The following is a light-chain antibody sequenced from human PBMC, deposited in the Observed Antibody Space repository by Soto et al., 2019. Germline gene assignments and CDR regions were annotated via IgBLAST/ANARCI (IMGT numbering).Light chain of an antibody. V-gene: IGKV1-39*01. Sequence: DIQMTQSPSSLSSSVGDRVTITCRASQSISRYLSWYQQKPAKAPNLLIYTASRLQSGVPPRCSGSGSGTEFTLTISSLQPEDFATYYGQQTYRTPRTFGQGTKVEIK. CDR1: QSISRY. CDR2: TAS. CDR3: QQTYRTPRT. J-gene: IGKJ1*01.